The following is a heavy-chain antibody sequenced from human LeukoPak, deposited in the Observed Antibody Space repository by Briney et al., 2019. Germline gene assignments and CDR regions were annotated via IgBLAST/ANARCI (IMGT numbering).Heavy chain of an antibody. CDR2: IKQDGSEK. J-gene: IGHJ4*02. CDR3: ASYSSSRGDIEY. V-gene: IGHV3-7*02. Sequence: GGSLRPSCAASGFTFSTFWMNWVRQAPGKGLEWVANIKQDGSEKHYLDSVKGRFTISRDNAKNSLYLQMNSLRAEDTAVYYCASYSSSRGDIEYWGQGTLVTVSS. D-gene: IGHD3-10*01. CDR1: GFTFSTFW.